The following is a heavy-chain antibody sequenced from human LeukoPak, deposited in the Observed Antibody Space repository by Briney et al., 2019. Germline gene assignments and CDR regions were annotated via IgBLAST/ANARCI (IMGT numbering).Heavy chain of an antibody. CDR1: GYTFTSYG. CDR3: ARDLVRRIAVAGTGFDY. D-gene: IGHD6-19*01. Sequence: GASVKVSCKASGYTFTSYGISWVRQAPGQGLEWMGWISAYNGNTNYAQKLQGRVTMTTDTSTSTAYMELRSLRSDDTAVYYCARDLVRRIAVAGTGFDYWGQGTLVTVSS. V-gene: IGHV1-18*01. CDR2: ISAYNGNT. J-gene: IGHJ4*02.